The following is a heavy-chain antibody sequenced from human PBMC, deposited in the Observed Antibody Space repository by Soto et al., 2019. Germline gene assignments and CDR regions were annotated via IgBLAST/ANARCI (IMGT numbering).Heavy chain of an antibody. Sequence: GASVKVSCKASGYTFTSYDINWVRQATGQGLEWMGWMNPNSGKTGYAQKFQGRVTMTRNASISTAYMELSRLRSEDTAVYYCARVAYEYSTSPNWFDPRGQGTLVTVSS. J-gene: IGHJ5*02. CDR3: ARVAYEYSTSPNWFDP. V-gene: IGHV1-8*02. CDR1: GYTFTSYD. CDR2: MNPNSGKT. D-gene: IGHD6-6*01.